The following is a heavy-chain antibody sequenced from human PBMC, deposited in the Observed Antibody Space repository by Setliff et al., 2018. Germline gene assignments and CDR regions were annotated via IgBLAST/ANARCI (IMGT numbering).Heavy chain of an antibody. CDR1: GFTFSSYS. D-gene: IGHD6-13*01. CDR2: ISSSSSTI. CDR3: VRGIAAAGTYDAFDI. J-gene: IGHJ3*02. Sequence: PGGSLRLSCAASGFTFSSYSMNWVRQAPGKGLEWVSYISSSSSTIYYADSVKGRFTISRDNAKNSLYLQMNSLRAEDTAVYYCVRGIAAAGTYDAFDIWGQGTMVTVSS. V-gene: IGHV3-48*01.